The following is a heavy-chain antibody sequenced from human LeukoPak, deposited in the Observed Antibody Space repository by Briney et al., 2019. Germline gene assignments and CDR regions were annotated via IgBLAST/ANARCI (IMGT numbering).Heavy chain of an antibody. J-gene: IGHJ4*02. Sequence: PGGSLRLSCAASGFTFSSYAMSWVRQAPGKGLEWVSTIGGGGESTYSADSVKGRFTISRDNSKNTLYLQMNSLRAEDTAVYYCATGETGDMSEYFDYWGQGTLVTVSS. CDR1: GFTFSSYA. CDR3: ATGETGDMSEYFDY. V-gene: IGHV3-23*01. D-gene: IGHD7-27*01. CDR2: IGGGGEST.